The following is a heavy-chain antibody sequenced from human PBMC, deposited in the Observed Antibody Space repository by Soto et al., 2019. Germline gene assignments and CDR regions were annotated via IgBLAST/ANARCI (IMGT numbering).Heavy chain of an antibody. V-gene: IGHV4-34*01. CDR1: GGSFSGYY. CDR3: ARDGFCTSTTCRVGNWFDP. CDR2: INHRGST. D-gene: IGHD2-2*01. Sequence: QVQLQQWGAGLLKPSETLSLTCVVYGGSFSGYYWSWIRQSPGKGLEWIGGINHRGSTNYNPSLDIRVTISVDTSKNQFSLKLPSVTAADTAMYYCARDGFCTSTTCRVGNWFDPWGQGTLVTVSS. J-gene: IGHJ5*02.